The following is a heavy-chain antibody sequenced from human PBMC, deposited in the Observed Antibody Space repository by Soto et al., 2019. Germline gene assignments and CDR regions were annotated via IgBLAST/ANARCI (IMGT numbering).Heavy chain of an antibody. D-gene: IGHD2-2*01. CDR1: GFTFSSYW. V-gene: IGHV3-7*01. Sequence: GGSLRLSCAASGFTFSSYWMSWVRQAPGKGLEWVANIKQDGSEKYYVDSVKGRFTISRDNAKNSLYLQMNSLRAEDTAVYYCARACSSTSCLIDHWGQGTLVTVAS. J-gene: IGHJ4*02. CDR2: IKQDGSEK. CDR3: ARACSSTSCLIDH.